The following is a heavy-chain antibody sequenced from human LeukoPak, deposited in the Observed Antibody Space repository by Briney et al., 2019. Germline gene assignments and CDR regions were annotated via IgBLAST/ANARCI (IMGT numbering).Heavy chain of an antibody. J-gene: IGHJ4*02. Sequence: GGSLRLSCSASGFTFSSYAMHWVRQAPGKGLEYVSVISSKGGSTYYADSVKGRFTISRDNDKNTLYLQMNSLRAEDTAVYYCVRVDCSGGYCYFDYWGQGTLVTVSS. V-gene: IGHV3-64D*09. D-gene: IGHD2-15*01. CDR1: GFTFSSYA. CDR2: ISSKGGST. CDR3: VRVDCSGGYCYFDY.